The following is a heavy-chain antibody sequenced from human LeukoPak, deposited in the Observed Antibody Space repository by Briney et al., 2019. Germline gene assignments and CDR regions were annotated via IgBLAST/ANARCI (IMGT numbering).Heavy chain of an antibody. D-gene: IGHD3-10*01. CDR1: GYTFTSCG. Sequence: ASVKVSCKASGYTFTSCGISWVRQAPGQGLEWMGWISAYNGNTNYAQKLQGRVTMTADTSTSTAYMELRSLRSDDTAVYYCARDGFAMVRGVHIDYWGQGTLVTVSS. V-gene: IGHV1-18*01. J-gene: IGHJ4*02. CDR3: ARDGFAMVRGVHIDY. CDR2: ISAYNGNT.